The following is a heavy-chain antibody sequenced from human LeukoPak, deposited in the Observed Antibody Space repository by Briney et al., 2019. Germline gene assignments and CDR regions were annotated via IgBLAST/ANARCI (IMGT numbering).Heavy chain of an antibody. D-gene: IGHD3-22*01. CDR2: IYYSGST. V-gene: IGHV4-31*03. CDR3: ARALMPSGYYDSSGYYTGWFDP. CDR1: GGSISSGGYY. J-gene: IGHJ5*02. Sequence: PSETLSLTCTVSGGSISSGGYYWSWIRQHPGKGREWIVYIYYSGSTYYNPSPKSRVTISVDTSKNQFPLKLSSVTAADTAVYYCARALMPSGYYDSSGYYTGWFDPWGQGTLVTVSS.